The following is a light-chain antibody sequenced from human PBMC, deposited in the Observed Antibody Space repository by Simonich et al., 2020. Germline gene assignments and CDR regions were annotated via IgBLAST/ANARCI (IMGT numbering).Light chain of an antibody. Sequence: NFMLTQPHSVSESPGKTVTISCTRSSGSIASNYAQWYQQRPGSSPTTVVYEDNQRPSWVPDLFSGSIDSSSNSASLTISGLKTEDEADYYCQSYDSSNVVFGGGTKLTVL. CDR1: SGSIASNY. CDR2: EDN. J-gene: IGLJ2*01. V-gene: IGLV6-57*01. CDR3: QSYDSSNVV.